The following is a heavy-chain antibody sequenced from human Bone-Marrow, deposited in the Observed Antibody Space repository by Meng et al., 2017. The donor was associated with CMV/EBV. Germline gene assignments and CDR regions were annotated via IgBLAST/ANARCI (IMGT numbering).Heavy chain of an antibody. D-gene: IGHD3-22*01. Sequence: GESLKISCAASGFMFDDYAMSWVRQAPGKGLEWVSAISGSGGSTYYADSVKGRFTISRDNSKNNLYLQMNSLTVEDTAVYYCVRDQGGESMIAVLIERFGMDVWGQGTTVTVSS. V-gene: IGHV3-23*01. CDR2: ISGSGGST. CDR1: GFMFDDYA. CDR3: VRDQGGESMIAVLIERFGMDV. J-gene: IGHJ6*02.